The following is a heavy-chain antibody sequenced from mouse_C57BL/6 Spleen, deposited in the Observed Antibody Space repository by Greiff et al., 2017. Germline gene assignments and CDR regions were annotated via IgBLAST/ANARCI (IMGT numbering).Heavy chain of an antibody. J-gene: IGHJ1*03. CDR2: LWSGGST. CDR3: AKSGYDYGYWYFEV. V-gene: IGHV2-5*01. Sequence: QVQLQQSGPGLVQPSQSLSITCTVSGFSLTSSGVHWVRQSPGKGLEWMGVLWSGGSTDYNAAVMSRLSITKDNSKSQVFFKMSSLQADDTAISYGAKSGYDYGYWYFEVWGTGTTVTVSS. CDR1: GFSLTSSG. D-gene: IGHD2-4*01.